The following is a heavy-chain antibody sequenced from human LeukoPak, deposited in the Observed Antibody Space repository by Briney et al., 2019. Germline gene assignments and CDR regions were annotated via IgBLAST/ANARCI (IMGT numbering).Heavy chain of an antibody. D-gene: IGHD2-8*01. Sequence: PSETLSLTCAVSGGSISSSNWWSWARQPPGKGLEWIGEIHHSGSTNYNPSLKSRVTISLDKSKNQFSLKLSSVTAADTAVYYCARKILMAPHYFDYWGQGTLVTVSS. J-gene: IGHJ4*02. V-gene: IGHV4-4*02. CDR1: GGSISSSNW. CDR2: IHHSGST. CDR3: ARKILMAPHYFDY.